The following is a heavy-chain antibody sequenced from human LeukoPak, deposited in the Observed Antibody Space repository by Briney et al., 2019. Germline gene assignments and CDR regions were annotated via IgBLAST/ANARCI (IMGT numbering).Heavy chain of an antibody. D-gene: IGHD6-19*01. CDR2: IIPLFGTP. CDR1: GGNFHNYA. Sequence: SVKVSFTTSGGNFHNYAISWVRQAPGQGLEWLGGIIPLFGTPNYSKKFQGRVTLSADESTATTFMELRSLRFEDTAMYYCATDEEITVPGTAHSYFAMDVWGQGTTVIVSS. J-gene: IGHJ6*02. CDR3: ATDEEITVPGTAHSYFAMDV. V-gene: IGHV1-69*13.